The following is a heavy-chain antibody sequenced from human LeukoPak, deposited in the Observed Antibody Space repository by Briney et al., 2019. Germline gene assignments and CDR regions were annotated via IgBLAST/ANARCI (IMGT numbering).Heavy chain of an antibody. V-gene: IGHV4-61*02. D-gene: IGHD2-15*01. J-gene: IGHJ6*02. CDR2: IYTSGST. CDR1: GGSISSGSYY. CDR3: ARDPGRDYYYYGMDV. Sequence: SETLSLTCTVSGGSISSGSYYWSWIRQPAGKGLEWTGRIYTSGSTNYNPSLKSRVTISVDTSKNQFSLKLSSVTAADTAVYYCARDPGRDYYYYGMDVWGQGTTVTVSS.